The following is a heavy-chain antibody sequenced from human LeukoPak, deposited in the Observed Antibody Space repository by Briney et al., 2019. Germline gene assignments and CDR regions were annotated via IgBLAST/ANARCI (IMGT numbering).Heavy chain of an antibody. CDR1: GFTFSSYA. V-gene: IGHV3-30-3*01. J-gene: IGHJ4*02. CDR3: VSDY. Sequence: GRSLRLSCAASGFTFSSYAMHWVRQAPGKGLEWVAVISYDGSNKYYADSVKGRFTISRDNSKNTLYLRMNSLRAEDTAVYYCVSDYWGQGTLVTVSS. CDR2: ISYDGSNK.